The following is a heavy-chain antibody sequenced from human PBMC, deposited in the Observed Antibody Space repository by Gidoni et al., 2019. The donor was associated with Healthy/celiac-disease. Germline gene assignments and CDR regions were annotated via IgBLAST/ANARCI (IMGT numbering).Heavy chain of an antibody. CDR3: ARGEYEWFGEGWFDP. Sequence: EVQLVESGGGLVQPGGSLGFSCSASGFTCVSYSMNWVRQAPGKGLEWVSYSRSSSSTIYYADSVKGRFTISRDNAKNSLYLQMNSLRAEDTAVYYCARGEYEWFGEGWFDPWGQGTMVTVSS. V-gene: IGHV3-48*04. CDR2: SRSSSSTI. D-gene: IGHD3-10*01. CDR1: GFTCVSYS. J-gene: IGHJ5*02.